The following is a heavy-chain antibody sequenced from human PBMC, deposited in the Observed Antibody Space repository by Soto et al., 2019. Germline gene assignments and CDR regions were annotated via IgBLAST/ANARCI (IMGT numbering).Heavy chain of an antibody. J-gene: IGHJ6*03. CDR2: ISGSGGST. D-gene: IGHD6-13*01. Sequence: GESLKISCAASGFTFSSYAMSWVRQAPGKGLEWVSAISGSGGSTYYADSVKGRFTISRDNSKNTLYLQMNSLRAEDTAVYYCAKDGSSWRQYYYYYMDVWGKGTTVTVSS. CDR3: AKDGSSWRQYYYYYMDV. V-gene: IGHV3-23*01. CDR1: GFTFSSYA.